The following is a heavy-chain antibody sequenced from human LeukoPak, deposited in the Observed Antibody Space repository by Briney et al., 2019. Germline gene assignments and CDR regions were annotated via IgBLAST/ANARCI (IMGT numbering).Heavy chain of an antibody. Sequence: GGSLRLSCAASGFTFSSYSMNWVRQAPGKGLEWVSSISSSSSYIYYADSVKGRFTISRDNAKNTLYLQMNSLRAEDTAVYYCAKVVGVVPAATYFDYWGQGTLVTVSS. V-gene: IGHV3-21*04. CDR1: GFTFSSYS. J-gene: IGHJ4*02. D-gene: IGHD2-2*01. CDR2: ISSSSSYI. CDR3: AKVVGVVPAATYFDY.